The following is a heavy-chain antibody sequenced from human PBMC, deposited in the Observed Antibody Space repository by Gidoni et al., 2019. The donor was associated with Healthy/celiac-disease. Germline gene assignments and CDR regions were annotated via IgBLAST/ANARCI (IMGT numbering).Heavy chain of an antibody. D-gene: IGHD3-3*02. V-gene: IGHV1-8*01. Sequence: QVQLVQSGAEVQKPGASVKVSCKASGYTFTSYDINWVRQATGQGLEWMGWMNPNSGNTGYAQKFQGRVTMTRNTSIRTAYMELSSLSSEDTAVYYCARAIKRASSTFFYYYYGMDVWGQGTTVTVSS. J-gene: IGHJ6*02. CDR3: ARAIKRASSTFFYYYYGMDV. CDR1: GYTFTSYD. CDR2: MNPNSGNT.